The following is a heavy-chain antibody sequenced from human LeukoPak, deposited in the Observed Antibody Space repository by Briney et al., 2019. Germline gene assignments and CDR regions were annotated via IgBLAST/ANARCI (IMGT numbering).Heavy chain of an antibody. CDR2: IIPILDIA. CDR1: GYTFTSYD. V-gene: IGHV1-69*04. Sequence: AASVKVSCKASGYTFTSYDINWVRQAPGQGLECMGRIIPILDIANYAQKFQGRVTITADKSTSTAYMELSSLRSEDTAVYYCARDLRVGGYDPYYFDYWGQGTLVTVSS. CDR3: ARDLRVGGYDPYYFDY. D-gene: IGHD5-12*01. J-gene: IGHJ4*02.